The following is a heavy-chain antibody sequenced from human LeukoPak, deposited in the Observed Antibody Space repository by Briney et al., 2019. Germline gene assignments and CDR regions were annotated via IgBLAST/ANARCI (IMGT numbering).Heavy chain of an antibody. D-gene: IGHD2-2*03. CDR1: GYTFTGYY. CDR2: INPNSGGT. CDR3: VRAQMDIVVVPAASDY. V-gene: IGHV1-2*02. Sequence: ASVKVSCKASGYTFTGYYMHWVRQAPGQGLEWMGWINPNSGGTNYAQKFQGRVTMTRDTSISTAYMELSRLRSDDTAVYYCVRAQMDIVVVPAASDYWGQGTLVTVSS. J-gene: IGHJ4*02.